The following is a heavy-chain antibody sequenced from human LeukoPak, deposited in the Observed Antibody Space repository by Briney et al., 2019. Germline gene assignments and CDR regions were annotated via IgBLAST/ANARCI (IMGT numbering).Heavy chain of an antibody. V-gene: IGHV3-30*04. CDR1: GFTFSSYA. CDR3: ARGPDLTRFLEWLSTYYYYYYMDV. Sequence: PGGSLRLSCAASGFTFSSYAMHWVRQAPGKGLEWVAVISYDGSNKYYADSVKGRFTISRDNSKNTHLQMNSLRAEDTAMYYCARGPDLTRFLEWLSTYYYYYYMDVWGKGTTVTVSS. CDR2: ISYDGSNK. D-gene: IGHD3-3*01. J-gene: IGHJ6*03.